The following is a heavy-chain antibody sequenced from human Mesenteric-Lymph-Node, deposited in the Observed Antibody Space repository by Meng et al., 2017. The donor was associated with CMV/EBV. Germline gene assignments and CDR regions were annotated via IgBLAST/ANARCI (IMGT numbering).Heavy chain of an antibody. J-gene: IGHJ6*02. CDR2: ISAYNGNT. CDR1: GYTFTSYG. CDR3: ARAGIDPRRGNYYGMDV. V-gene: IGHV1-18*01. Sequence: ASVKVSCKASGYTFTSYGISWVRQAPGQGLEWMGWISAYNGNTNYAQKLQGRVTMTTDTSTSTAYMELRSLRSDDTAVYYCARAGIDPRRGNYYGMDVWGRGTTVTVSS. D-gene: IGHD6-6*01.